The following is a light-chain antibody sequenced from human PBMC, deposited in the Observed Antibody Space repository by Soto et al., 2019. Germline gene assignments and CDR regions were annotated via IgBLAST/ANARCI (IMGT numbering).Light chain of an antibody. CDR1: QDIGNF. V-gene: IGKV1-5*01. CDR3: QQHDDYSHAT. J-gene: IGKJ2*01. CDR2: DAS. Sequence: DVQMTQSPSTLSASVGDRVTISCRTSQDIGNFLAWYQHKPGKAPKLLIYDASTLQTGVPSRFRASGFGTEFTLTTSGLQPDDIATYYCQQHDDYSHATFGQGTKVEIK.